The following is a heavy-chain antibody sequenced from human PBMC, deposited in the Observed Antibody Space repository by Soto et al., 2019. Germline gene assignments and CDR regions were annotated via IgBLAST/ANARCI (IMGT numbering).Heavy chain of an antibody. CDR3: ARRIAGTIGY. CDR2: IYYSGST. V-gene: IGHV4-59*01. CDR1: GGSISSYY. J-gene: IGHJ4*02. D-gene: IGHD1-20*01. Sequence: SETLSLTCTVSGGSISSYYWSWIRQPPGKGLEWIGYIYYSGSTNYNPSLKSRVTISVDTSKNQFSLKLSSVTAADTAVYYCARRIAGTIGYWGQGTLVTVSS.